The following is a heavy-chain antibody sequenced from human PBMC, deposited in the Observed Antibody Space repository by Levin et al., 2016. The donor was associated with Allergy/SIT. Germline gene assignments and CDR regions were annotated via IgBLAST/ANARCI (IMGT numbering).Heavy chain of an antibody. Sequence: SETLSLTCTVSGGSISSNYWSWIRQPPGKGLEWIGDVYYSGSTNYNPSLKSRVTISVDTSKNHFSLRVSSVTAADTAVYYCARVYDYGYYSFDYWGQGTLVTVSS. CDR3: ARVYDYGYYSFDY. V-gene: IGHV4-59*01. J-gene: IGHJ4*02. D-gene: IGHD5-18*01. CDR2: VYYSGST. CDR1: GGSISSNY.